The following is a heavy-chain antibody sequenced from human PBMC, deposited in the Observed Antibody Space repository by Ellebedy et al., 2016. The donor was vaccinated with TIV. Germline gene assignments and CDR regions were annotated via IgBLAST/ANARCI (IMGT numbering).Heavy chain of an antibody. J-gene: IGHJ4*02. V-gene: IGHV4-59*11. Sequence: SETLSLXXTVSGGSISSHYWTWIRQPPGTGLEWIGYIYYNGSTQFNPSLKSRVTMSVDTSKNHLSLKLNSVTAADTAVYFCARYGGTVEMGTTNLPGFDSWGQGTLVTVSS. D-gene: IGHD5-24*01. CDR1: GGSISSHY. CDR2: IYYNGST. CDR3: ARYGGTVEMGTTNLPGFDS.